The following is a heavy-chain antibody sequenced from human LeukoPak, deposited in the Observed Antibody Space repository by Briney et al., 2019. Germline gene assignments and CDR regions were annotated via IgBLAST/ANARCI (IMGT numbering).Heavy chain of an antibody. CDR1: GFTFSSYG. V-gene: IGHV3-23*01. Sequence: GGSLRLSCAASGFTFSSYGMNWVRQAPGKGLEWVSAISGSGDSTYYADSVKGRFTIPRDNSKNTLYLQMNSLRAEDTAIYYCAKDWGFITMFSDWGQGTLVTVYS. D-gene: IGHD3-10*02. CDR2: ISGSGDST. J-gene: IGHJ4*02. CDR3: AKDWGFITMFSD.